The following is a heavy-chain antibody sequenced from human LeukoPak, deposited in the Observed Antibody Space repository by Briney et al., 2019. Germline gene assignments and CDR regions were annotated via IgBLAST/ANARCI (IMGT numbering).Heavy chain of an antibody. CDR1: GISFSTSA. V-gene: IGHV3-49*04. CDR3: TRSATVDGAKYYFDS. J-gene: IGHJ4*02. D-gene: IGHD4/OR15-4a*01. CDR2: FRSKTFGATT. Sequence: GGSLRLSCAASGISFSTSAMSWVRQAPGKGLEWVGLFRSKTFGATTEYAASVKGRFSMSRDDSKSIAYLQMNSLRTEDTALYYCTRSATVDGAKYYFDSWGQGTLVTVSS.